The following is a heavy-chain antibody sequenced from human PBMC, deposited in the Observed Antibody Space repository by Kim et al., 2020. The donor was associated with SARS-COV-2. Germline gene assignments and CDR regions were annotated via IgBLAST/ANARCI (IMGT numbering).Heavy chain of an antibody. CDR1: GFSFSHYA. CDR3: VKTSSTWPGHFDY. D-gene: IGHD6-13*01. V-gene: IGHV3-64D*09. Sequence: GGSLRLSCSVFGFSFSHYAMYWVRQAPGKGLEYVSAISTDGRETFYTDSVKGRFTISRDNSKNTLYLQMTSLRPEDTALYYCVKTSSTWPGHFDYWGQG. J-gene: IGHJ4*02. CDR2: ISTDGRET.